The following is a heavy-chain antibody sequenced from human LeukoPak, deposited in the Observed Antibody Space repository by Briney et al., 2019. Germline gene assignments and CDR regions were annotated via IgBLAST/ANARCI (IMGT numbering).Heavy chain of an antibody. D-gene: IGHD4-17*01. V-gene: IGHV4-4*02. Sequence: SGTLSLTCAVSGGSISSSNWWSWVRQPPGKGLEWIGEIYHSGSTNYNPSLKSRVTISVDKSKNQFSLKLSSVTAADTAVYYCARVGPLATVTGYYYYGMDVWGQGTTVTVSS. CDR3: ARVGPLATVTGYYYYGMDV. CDR2: IYHSGST. CDR1: GGSISSSNW. J-gene: IGHJ6*02.